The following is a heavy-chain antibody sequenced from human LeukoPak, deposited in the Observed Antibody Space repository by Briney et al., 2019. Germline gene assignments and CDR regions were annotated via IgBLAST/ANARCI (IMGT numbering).Heavy chain of an antibody. J-gene: IGHJ4*02. CDR3: ARDRYCGGDCSKFLFDY. D-gene: IGHD2-21*02. CDR1: GGSISSYY. CDR2: IYYSGST. V-gene: IGHV4-59*12. Sequence: SETLSLTCTVSGGSISSYYWSWIRQPPGKGLEWIGIIYYSGSTYYNPSLKSRVTISVDTSKNQFSLKLSSVTAADTAVYYCARDRYCGGDCSKFLFDYWGQGTLVTVSS.